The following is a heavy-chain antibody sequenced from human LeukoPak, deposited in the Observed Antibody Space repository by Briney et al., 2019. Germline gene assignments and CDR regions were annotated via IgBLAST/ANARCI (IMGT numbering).Heavy chain of an antibody. CDR2: INPSGGST. Sequence: ASVNVSCKASGGTFSSYAINWVRQAPGQGLEWMGIINPSGGSTSYAQKFQGRVTMTRDTSTSTVYMELSSLRSEDTAVYYCARDLGAYYDSSVSYFDYWGQGTLVTVSS. J-gene: IGHJ4*02. D-gene: IGHD3-22*01. CDR3: ARDLGAYYDSSVSYFDY. CDR1: GGTFSSYA. V-gene: IGHV1-46*01.